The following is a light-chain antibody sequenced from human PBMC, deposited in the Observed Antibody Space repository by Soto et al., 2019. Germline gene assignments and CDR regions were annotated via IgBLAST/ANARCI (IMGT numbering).Light chain of an antibody. CDR2: DAS. CDR3: QQYNASPWT. V-gene: IGKV1-5*01. J-gene: IGKJ1*01. CDR1: QSINRW. Sequence: DIQMTQSPSTLSASVGDRVTITCRASQSINRWLAWYQQKPGKAPNLLISDASNLESVVPSRFSGSGSGTEFTLTISTLQPEDFATYHCQQYNASPWTFGQGNKVEIK.